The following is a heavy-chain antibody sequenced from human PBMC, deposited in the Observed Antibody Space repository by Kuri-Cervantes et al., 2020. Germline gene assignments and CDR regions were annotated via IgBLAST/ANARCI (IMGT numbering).Heavy chain of an antibody. Sequence: GESLKISCAASGFTFSDYYMSWIRQAPGKGLEWVSYISSSGSTIYYADSVKGRFTISRDNANNSLYLQMNSLGAEDMAMYYCARGPSSGWQKSAEYFHYWGQGILVTVSS. V-gene: IGHV3-11*04. CDR3: ARGPSSGWQKSAEYFHY. J-gene: IGHJ1*01. CDR1: GFTFSDYY. D-gene: IGHD6-19*01. CDR2: ISSSGSTI.